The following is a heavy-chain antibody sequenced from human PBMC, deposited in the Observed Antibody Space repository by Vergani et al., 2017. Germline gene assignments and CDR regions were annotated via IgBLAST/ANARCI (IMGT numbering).Heavy chain of an antibody. CDR3: AKVSSIVVVIAKWGFDY. J-gene: IGHJ4*02. V-gene: IGHV3-23*01. CDR1: GFTFSSYA. CDR2: ISGSGGST. D-gene: IGHD2-21*01. Sequence: EVQLLESGGGLVQPGGSLRLSCAASGFTFSSYAMSWVRQAPGKGLEWVSAISGSGGSTYYADSVKGRFTISRDNSKNTLYLQMNSLRAEDTAVYYCAKVSSIVVVIAKWGFDYWGQGTLVTVSS.